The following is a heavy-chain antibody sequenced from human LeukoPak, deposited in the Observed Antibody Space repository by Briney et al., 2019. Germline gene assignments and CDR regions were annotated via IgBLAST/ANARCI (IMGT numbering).Heavy chain of an antibody. J-gene: IGHJ4*02. Sequence: SETLSLTCTVSGGSISSSSYYWGWIRQPPGKGLEWIGSIYYSGSTYYNPSLKSRVTISVDSSKNQFSLKLSSVTAADTAVYYCAETPGIGSGSYYNGYWGQGTLVTVSS. CDR1: GGSISSSSYY. D-gene: IGHD3-10*01. CDR2: IYYSGST. CDR3: AETPGIGSGSYYNGY. V-gene: IGHV4-39*07.